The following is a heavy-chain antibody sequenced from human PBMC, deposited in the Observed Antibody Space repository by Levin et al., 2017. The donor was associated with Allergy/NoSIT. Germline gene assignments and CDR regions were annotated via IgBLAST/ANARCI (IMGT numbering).Heavy chain of an antibody. CDR2: IVFDGNDQ. J-gene: IGHJ3*01. V-gene: IGHV3-30*18. CDR1: GFQFSLYG. Sequence: GGSLRLSCAASGFQFSLYGMHWVRQAPGKGLEWVALIVFDGNDQYYADSVKGRFTISRDNSKNTLYLQMSSLRENDTAIYYCAKRGYCSGNTCQSHDAIDVWGQGTLVIVST. D-gene: IGHD2-15*01. CDR3: AKRGYCSGNTCQSHDAIDV.